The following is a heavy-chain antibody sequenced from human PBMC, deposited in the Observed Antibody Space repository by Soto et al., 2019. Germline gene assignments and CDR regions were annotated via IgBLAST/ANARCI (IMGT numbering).Heavy chain of an antibody. CDR1: GFTVSSNY. CDR2: IYSGGST. J-gene: IGHJ4*02. CDR3: ARTSSSWDFAY. Sequence: EVPLVESGGGFIQPGGSLRLSCAASGFTVSSNYMSWVRQAPGKGLEWVSVIYSGGSTYYADSVKGRFTISRDNSKNTLYLQMNSLRAEDTAVYYCARTSSSWDFAYWGQRTLVPVSS. D-gene: IGHD6-13*01. V-gene: IGHV3-53*01.